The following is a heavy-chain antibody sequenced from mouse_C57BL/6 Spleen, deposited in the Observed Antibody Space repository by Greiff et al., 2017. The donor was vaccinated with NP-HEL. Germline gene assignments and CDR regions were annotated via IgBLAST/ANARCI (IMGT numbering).Heavy chain of an antibody. CDR2: IDPSDSYT. D-gene: IGHD1-1*01. CDR1: GYTFTSYW. J-gene: IGHJ3*01. V-gene: IGHV1-59*01. CDR3: ARTDLLLRSAWFAY. Sequence: VQLQQPGAELVRPGTSVKLSCKASGYTFTSYWMHWVKQRPGQGLEWIGVIDPSDSYTNYNQKFKGKATLTVDTSSSTAYMQLSSLTSEDSAVYYCARTDLLLRSAWFAYWGQGTLVTVSA.